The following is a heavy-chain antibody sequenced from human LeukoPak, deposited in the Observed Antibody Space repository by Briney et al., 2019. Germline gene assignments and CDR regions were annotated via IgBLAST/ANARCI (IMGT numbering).Heavy chain of an antibody. CDR3: ARDHGGTGTSRYFDY. J-gene: IGHJ4*02. CDR1: GYTFTSYY. D-gene: IGHD1-1*01. V-gene: IGHV1-46*01. Sequence: ASVKVSCKASGYTFTSYYMHWVRQAPGQGLEWMGIINPSGGSTSYAQKFQGRVTMTRDTSTSTVYMELSSLRSEDTAVYYCARDHGGTGTSRYFDYWGQGTLVTVSS. CDR2: INPSGGST.